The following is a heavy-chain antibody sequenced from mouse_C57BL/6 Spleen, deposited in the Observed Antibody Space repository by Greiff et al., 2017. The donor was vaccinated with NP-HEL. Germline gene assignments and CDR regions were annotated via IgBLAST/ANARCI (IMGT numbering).Heavy chain of an antibody. CDR3: AKEGLPRYFDV. CDR2: INPNNGGT. Sequence: VQLQQSGPELVKPGASVKISCKASGYTFTDYYMNWVKQSHGKSLEWIGDINPNNGGTSYNQKFKGKATLTVDKSSSTAYMELRSLTSEDSAVYYCAKEGLPRYFDVWGTGTTVTVSS. J-gene: IGHJ1*03. CDR1: GYTFTDYY. D-gene: IGHD2-10*01. V-gene: IGHV1-26*01.